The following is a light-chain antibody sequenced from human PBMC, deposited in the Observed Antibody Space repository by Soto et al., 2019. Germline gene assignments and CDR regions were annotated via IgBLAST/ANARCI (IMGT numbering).Light chain of an antibody. CDR2: GAS. Sequence: EIVLTQSPGTLSLSPGERATLSCRASQSVRTKLAWYQQKAGQAPRLLIYGASTRATGIPDRFSGSGSGTDFTLTISRLEPEDFAVYYCQQYGSSGTFGQGTKVDIK. CDR3: QQYGSSGT. CDR1: QSVRTK. J-gene: IGKJ1*01. V-gene: IGKV3-20*01.